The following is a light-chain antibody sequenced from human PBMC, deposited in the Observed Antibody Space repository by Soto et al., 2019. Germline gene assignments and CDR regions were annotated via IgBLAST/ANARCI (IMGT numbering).Light chain of an antibody. CDR3: CSYAGSSTWV. CDR1: SSDVGSSNL. V-gene: IGLV2-23*01. CDR2: EGS. J-gene: IGLJ3*02. Sequence: QSALTQPASVSGSPGQSITISCTGTSSDVGSSNLVSWYQQHPDKAPKLMIYEGSKRPSGVSDRFSGSKTGNTASLTISGLQAEDEGDYYCCSYAGSSTWVFGGGTQLTVL.